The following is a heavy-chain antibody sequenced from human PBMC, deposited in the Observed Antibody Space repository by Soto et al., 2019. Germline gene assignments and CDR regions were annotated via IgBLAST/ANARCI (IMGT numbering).Heavy chain of an antibody. V-gene: IGHV3-33*01. CDR1: GFLFSSSG. CDR3: ARGREGVYGDYFRSYFDY. D-gene: IGHD4-17*01. Sequence: ESGGGVVQPGRSLRLSCAASGFLFSSSGMHWVRQAPGKGLECVAIIWHDGSKTQYADSVKGRFIISRDNSNNTLYLQMSGLRAEDTAIYYCARGREGVYGDYFRSYFDYWGQGTLVTVSS. J-gene: IGHJ4*02. CDR2: IWHDGSKT.